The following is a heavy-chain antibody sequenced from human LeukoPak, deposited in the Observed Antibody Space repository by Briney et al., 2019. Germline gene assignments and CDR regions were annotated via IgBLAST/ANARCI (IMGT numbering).Heavy chain of an antibody. CDR2: IYYSGST. CDR1: GGSISSYY. CDR3: ARSARGSSGV. J-gene: IGHJ4*02. D-gene: IGHD1-26*01. Sequence: SETLSLTCTVSGGSISSYYWSWIRQPPGKGLEWIGYIYYSGSTNYNPSLKSRVTISVDTSKNQFSLKLSSVTAADTAVYYCARSARGSSGVWGQGTLVTVSS. V-gene: IGHV4-59*08.